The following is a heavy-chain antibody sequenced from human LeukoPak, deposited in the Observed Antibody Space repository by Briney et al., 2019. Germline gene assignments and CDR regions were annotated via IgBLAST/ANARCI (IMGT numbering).Heavy chain of an antibody. V-gene: IGHV3-23*01. Sequence: GGSLRLSCAASEFTFSIYTMNWVRQAPGKGLEWVGAISGSGDDTYYADSVEGRFTISRDNSKNTLYLQMNSLRADDTAIYYCTKDPNGDYIGAFDFWAQGTLVTVSS. D-gene: IGHD4-17*01. CDR3: TKDPNGDYIGAFDF. CDR2: ISGSGDDT. CDR1: EFTFSIYT. J-gene: IGHJ3*01.